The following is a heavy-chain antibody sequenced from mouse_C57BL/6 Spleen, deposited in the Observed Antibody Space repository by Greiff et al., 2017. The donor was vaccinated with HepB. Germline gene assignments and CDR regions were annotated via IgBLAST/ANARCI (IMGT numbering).Heavy chain of an antibody. CDR1: GYTFTSYW. J-gene: IGHJ2*01. CDR2: IHPNSGST. V-gene: IGHV1-64*01. Sequence: VQLQQPGAELVKPGASVKLSCKASGYTFTSYWMHWVKQRPGQGLEWIGMIHPNSGSTNYNEKFKSKATLTVDKSSSTAYMQLSSLTSEDSAVYYCARSYYYGSSPRGYFDYWGQGTTLTVSS. D-gene: IGHD1-1*01. CDR3: ARSYYYGSSPRGYFDY.